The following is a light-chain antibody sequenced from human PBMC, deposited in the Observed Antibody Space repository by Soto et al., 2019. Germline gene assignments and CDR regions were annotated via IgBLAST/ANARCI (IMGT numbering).Light chain of an antibody. CDR2: DVS. CDR1: SSDVGGYNY. CDR3: SSYTSSGTVV. V-gene: IGLV2-14*01. Sequence: QPVLTQPASVSGSPGQSITISCTGTSSDVGGYNYVSWYQQHPGKAPKLMIYDVSNRPSGVSNRFSGSKSGNTASLTISGLQAEDETDYYCSSYTSSGTVVFGGGTKLTVL. J-gene: IGLJ3*02.